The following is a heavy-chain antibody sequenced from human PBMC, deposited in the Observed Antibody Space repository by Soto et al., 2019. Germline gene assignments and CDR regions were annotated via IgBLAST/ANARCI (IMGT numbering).Heavy chain of an antibody. J-gene: IGHJ4*02. V-gene: IGHV3-23*01. CDR3: ARDPGGHYCTSTSCLYFFDH. Sequence: EVQLLESGGALVQPGGSLRLSWAASGFTFSNHAMNWVRQAPGKGLEWVSTISDSGSTYYADSVKGRFTISRDNCKNTLYLQMNSLRAEDTAVYYCARDPGGHYCTSTSCLYFFDHWGQGTLVIVSS. CDR1: GFTFSNHA. D-gene: IGHD2-2*01. CDR2: ISDSGST.